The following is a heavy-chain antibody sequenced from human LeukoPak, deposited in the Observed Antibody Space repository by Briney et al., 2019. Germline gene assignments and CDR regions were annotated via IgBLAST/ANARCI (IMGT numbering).Heavy chain of an antibody. V-gene: IGHV4-59*12. CDR3: VHVLAGGFDP. CDR1: GGSISSYY. Sequence: PSETLSLTCTVSGGSISSYYWSWIRQPPGKGLEWIGEIYHSGSFNYNPSLQSRVTISLDKSKNQFSLRLTSVTAADTAVYYCVHVLAGGFDPWGQGTLVTVSS. CDR2: IYHSGSF. D-gene: IGHD2-8*02. J-gene: IGHJ5*02.